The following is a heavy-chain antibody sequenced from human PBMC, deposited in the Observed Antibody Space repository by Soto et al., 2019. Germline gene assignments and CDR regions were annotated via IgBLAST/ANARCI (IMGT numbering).Heavy chain of an antibody. CDR1: GFSLSTSGVG. J-gene: IGHJ4*02. D-gene: IGHD6-6*01. CDR3: AHNKVSTSSYDY. V-gene: IGHV2-5*02. Sequence: QITLKESGPTLVKPTQTLTLTCTFSGFSLSTSGVGVGWIRQPPGKALEWLVLIYWDDDKRYSPSLKSRRTITKDTSKNQVVITMTNMDPVDTATYYCAHNKVSTSSYDYWGQGTLVTVSS. CDR2: IYWDDDK.